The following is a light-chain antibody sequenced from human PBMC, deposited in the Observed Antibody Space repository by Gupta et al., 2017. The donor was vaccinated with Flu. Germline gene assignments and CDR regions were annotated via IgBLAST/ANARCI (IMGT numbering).Light chain of an antibody. V-gene: IGKV1-27*01. CDR1: QGISNY. CDR2: AAS. CDR3: QKYNSAPWK. Sequence: PSSLSASVGDRVTSTCRASQGISNYLAWYQQKPGQVPKLLIYAASTLQSGVPSRFSGSASGTDFTLPIGSLQPEDVATYYCQKYNSAPWKFGQGTKLEIK. J-gene: IGKJ1*01.